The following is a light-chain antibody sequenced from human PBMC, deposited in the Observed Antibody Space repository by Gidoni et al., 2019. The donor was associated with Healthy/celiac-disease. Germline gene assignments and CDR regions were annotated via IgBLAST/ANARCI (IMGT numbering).Light chain of an antibody. CDR2: AAS. CDR1: QSISSY. J-gene: IGKJ2*01. Sequence: DIQMTQSPSSRSASVGDRVTITSRASQSISSYLNWYQQKPGKDPKLLIYAASSFQSGVPSRFSGSGSGTDFTLTISSLQPEDFATYYCQQSYSTLYTFGQGTKLEIK. V-gene: IGKV1-39*01. CDR3: QQSYSTLYT.